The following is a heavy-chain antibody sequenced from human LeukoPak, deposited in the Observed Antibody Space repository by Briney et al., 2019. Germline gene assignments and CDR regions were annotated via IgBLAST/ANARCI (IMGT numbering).Heavy chain of an antibody. Sequence: GGSLRLSCAASGFNFSTYWMTWVRQVPGKGLEWVSYISGSGSTIYYADSVKGRFTISRDNAKNSLYLQMNSLRAEDTAVYYCASSPMTTADAFDIWGQGTMVTVSS. CDR1: GFNFSTYW. CDR3: ASSPMTTADAFDI. CDR2: ISGSGSTI. J-gene: IGHJ3*02. D-gene: IGHD4-17*01. V-gene: IGHV3-48*04.